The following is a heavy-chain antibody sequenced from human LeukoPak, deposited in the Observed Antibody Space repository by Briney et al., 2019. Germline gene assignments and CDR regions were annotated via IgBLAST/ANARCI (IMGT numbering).Heavy chain of an antibody. CDR3: AREGFRWLQFGFDY. CDR2: ISYDGSNE. CDR1: GFTFRCYA. V-gene: IGHV3-30-3*01. Sequence: GGSLRLSCAASGFTFRCYAMYWVRQAPGKGLEWVAVISYDGSNEYYADSVKGRFTISRDNSKNTLYLQMNSLRAEDTAVYYCAREGFRWLQFGFDYWGQGTLVTVSS. J-gene: IGHJ4*02. D-gene: IGHD5-24*01.